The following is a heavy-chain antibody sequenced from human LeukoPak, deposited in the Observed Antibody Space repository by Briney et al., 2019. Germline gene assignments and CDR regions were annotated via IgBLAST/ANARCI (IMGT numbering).Heavy chain of an antibody. CDR1: GGSISRNY. CDR3: ARLVAGTIDY. D-gene: IGHD1-7*01. Sequence: PSETLSPTCTVSGGSISRNYWNWIRQPPGKGLEWIGNIYYSGTTNYNPSLKSRVTISVDTSKNQFSLKLSSVTAADTAVYYCARLVAGTIDYWGQGTLVTVSS. CDR2: IYYSGTT. V-gene: IGHV4-59*08. J-gene: IGHJ4*02.